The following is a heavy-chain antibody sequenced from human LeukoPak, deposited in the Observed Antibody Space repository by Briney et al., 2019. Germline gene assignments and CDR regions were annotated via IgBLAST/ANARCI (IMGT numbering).Heavy chain of an antibody. D-gene: IGHD5-18*01. J-gene: IGHJ4*02. CDR1: GFTFSNYA. CDR3: AKAKTQAMVLPGNY. V-gene: IGHV3-23*01. CDR2: ISGSGDTT. Sequence: PGGSLRLSCAASGFTFSNYAMSWVRQAPGKWLEWVSTISGSGDTTYYADSVKGRFTISRDNSKNTLYLQMNSLRAEDTAVYYCAKAKTQAMVLPGNYWGQGTLVTVSS.